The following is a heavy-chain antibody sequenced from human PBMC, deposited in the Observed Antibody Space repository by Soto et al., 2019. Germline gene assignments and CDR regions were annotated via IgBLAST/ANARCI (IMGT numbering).Heavy chain of an antibody. V-gene: IGHV4-59*01. CDR3: TRANWYSEY. CDR2: IYYNGNT. D-gene: IGHD7-27*01. J-gene: IGHJ4*02. CDR1: GVSISNNY. Sequence: QVQLQESGPGLVKPSETLSLTCTVSGVSISNNYWRWIRQHPGKGLEWIGYIYYNGNTNYNPSLKSRVTMAVDTSRNQISLKLTTVTAADTAVYYCTRANWYSEYWGQGTLVTVSS.